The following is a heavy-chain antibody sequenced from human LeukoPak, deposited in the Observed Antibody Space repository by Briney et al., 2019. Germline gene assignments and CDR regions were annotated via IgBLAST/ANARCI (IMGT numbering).Heavy chain of an antibody. CDR3: ARLGEGYCSGGSCYSGFDY. J-gene: IGHJ4*02. D-gene: IGHD2-15*01. CDR1: GYTFTSYA. CDR2: INAGNGNT. Sequence: ASVKVSCKASGYTFTSYAMHWVRQAPGQRLEWMGWINAGNGNTKYSQKFQGRVTITRDTSASTAYMELRSLRSDDTAVYYCARLGEGYCSGGSCYSGFDYWGQGTLVTVSS. V-gene: IGHV1-3*01.